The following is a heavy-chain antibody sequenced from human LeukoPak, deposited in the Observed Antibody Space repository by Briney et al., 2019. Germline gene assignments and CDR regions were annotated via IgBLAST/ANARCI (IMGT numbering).Heavy chain of an antibody. CDR3: ARDNSVSYGAFDY. D-gene: IGHD1-26*01. CDR2: IWYDGSNK. Sequence: GRSLRLSCAASGFTFSSYGMHWVRQAPGKGLEWVAVIWYDGSNKYYADSVKGRFTISRDNSKNTLYLQMNSLRAEDTAVYYCARDNSVSYGAFDYWGQGTLVTVSS. J-gene: IGHJ4*02. CDR1: GFTFSSYG. V-gene: IGHV3-33*01.